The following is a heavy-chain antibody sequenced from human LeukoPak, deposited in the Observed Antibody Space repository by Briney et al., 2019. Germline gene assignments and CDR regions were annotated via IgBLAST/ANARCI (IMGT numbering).Heavy chain of an antibody. Sequence: PSETLSLTCTVSGGSISSYYWSWIRQSPGKGLEWIGYIHYSGSTNYNPSLKSRVTRSVDTSKKQFSLKMSSVTAADTAVYYCARGGGGEWFGTFDYWGQGTLVTVSS. J-gene: IGHJ4*02. D-gene: IGHD3-10*01. CDR2: IHYSGST. CDR1: GGSISSYY. CDR3: ARGGGGEWFGTFDY. V-gene: IGHV4-59*01.